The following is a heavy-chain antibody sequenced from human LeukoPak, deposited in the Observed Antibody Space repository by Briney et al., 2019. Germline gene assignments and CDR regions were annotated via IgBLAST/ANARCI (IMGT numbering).Heavy chain of an antibody. J-gene: IGHJ4*02. CDR3: ARDDCGDTCYPGGY. CDR1: GYTFTKYV. CDR2: INAGNGDT. D-gene: IGHD2-21*01. Sequence: GASVKVSCKASGYTFTKYVVHWVRQAPGQRPEWMGWINAGNGDTKYSQNFQDRVTITRDTSANTAYMELSRLTSEDTALYYCARDDCGDTCYPGGYWGQGTLVTVSS. V-gene: IGHV1-3*01.